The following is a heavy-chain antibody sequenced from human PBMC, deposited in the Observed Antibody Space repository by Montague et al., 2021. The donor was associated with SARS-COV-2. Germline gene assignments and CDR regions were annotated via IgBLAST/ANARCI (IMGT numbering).Heavy chain of an antibody. CDR1: GGSISSSSYY. J-gene: IGHJ5*02. Sequence: SETLSLTCTVSGGSISSSSYYWGWIRQPPGKGLKWIGSIYYSGSTYYNPSLKSRVTISVDTSKNQFSLKLSSVTAADTAVYYCARALIMITFGGVIAHWFDPW. CDR2: IYYSGST. CDR3: ARALIMITFGGVIAHWFDP. V-gene: IGHV4-39*07. D-gene: IGHD3-16*02.